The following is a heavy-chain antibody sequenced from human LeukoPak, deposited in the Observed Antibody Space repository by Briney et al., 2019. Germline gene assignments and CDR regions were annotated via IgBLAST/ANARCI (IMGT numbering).Heavy chain of an antibody. CDR1: GFTFDDYA. CDR3: AKDPNPSHSSGENWFDP. V-gene: IGHV3-9*01. CDR2: ISWNSGSI. D-gene: IGHD6-19*01. Sequence: GGSLRLSCAASGFTFDDYAMHWVRQAPGKGLEWVSGISWNSGSIGYADSVKGRFTISRDNAKNSLYLQMNSLRAEDTALYYCAKDPNPSHSSGENWFDPWGQGTLVTVSS. J-gene: IGHJ5*02.